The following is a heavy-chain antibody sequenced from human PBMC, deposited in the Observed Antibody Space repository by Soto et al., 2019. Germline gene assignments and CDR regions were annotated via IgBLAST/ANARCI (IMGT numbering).Heavy chain of an antibody. D-gene: IGHD3-9*01. CDR2: INPSGGST. J-gene: IGHJ4*02. CDR3: ARGMAAYYDILTGYWAY. Sequence: ASVKVSCQASGYTFTSYYMHCVRQTPGQGLEWMGIINPSGGSTSYAQKFQGRVTMTRDTSTSTVYMELSSMRSEDTAVYYCARGMAAYYDILTGYWAYWGQGTLVTVSS. V-gene: IGHV1-46*01. CDR1: GYTFTSYY.